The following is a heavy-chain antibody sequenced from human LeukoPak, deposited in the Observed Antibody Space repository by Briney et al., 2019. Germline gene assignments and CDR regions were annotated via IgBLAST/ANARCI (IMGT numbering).Heavy chain of an antibody. J-gene: IGHJ4*02. CDR2: IYHSGST. V-gene: IGHV4-61*02. D-gene: IGHD2-15*01. Sequence: KTSQTLSLTCTVSGGSISSGSYYWSWIRQPAGKGLEWIGSIYHSGSTYYNPSLKSRVTISVDTSKNQFSLKLSSVTAADTAVYYCARAPGGYSGWFDYWGQGTLVTVSS. CDR1: GGSISSGSYY. CDR3: ARAPGGYSGWFDY.